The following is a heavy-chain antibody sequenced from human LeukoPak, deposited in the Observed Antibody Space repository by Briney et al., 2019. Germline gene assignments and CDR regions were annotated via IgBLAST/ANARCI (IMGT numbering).Heavy chain of an antibody. CDR2: ASWNSGII. V-gene: IGHV3-9*01. CDR1: GFTFDDYA. Sequence: AGGSLRLSCAASGFTFDDYAMHWVRQAPGKGLEWVSGASWNSGIIGYADSVKGRFTISRDNAKNSLYLQMNSLRIEDTALYYCAKDNGGPAHYNFYSMDFWGKGTTVTVSS. CDR3: AKDNGGPAHYNFYSMDF. D-gene: IGHD2-15*01. J-gene: IGHJ6*03.